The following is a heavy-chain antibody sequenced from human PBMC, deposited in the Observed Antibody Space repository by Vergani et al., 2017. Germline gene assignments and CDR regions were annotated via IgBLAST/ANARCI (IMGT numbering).Heavy chain of an antibody. CDR1: GFTFSSYS. J-gene: IGHJ6*02. CDR3: ASLAYGYYYYYGMDV. D-gene: IGHD3-10*01. CDR2: ISSSSSYI. Sequence: EVQLVESGGGLVKPGGSLRLSCAASGFTFSSYSMNWVRQAPGKGLEWVSSISSSSSYIYYADSVKGRFTISRDNAKNSLYLQMNSLRAEYTAVYYCASLAYGYYYYYGMDVWGQGTTVTVSS. V-gene: IGHV3-21*01.